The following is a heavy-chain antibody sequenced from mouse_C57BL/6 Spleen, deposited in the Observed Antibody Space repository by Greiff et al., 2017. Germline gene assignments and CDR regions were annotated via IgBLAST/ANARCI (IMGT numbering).Heavy chain of an antibody. V-gene: IGHV5-4*03. D-gene: IGHD2-9*01. CDR1: GFTFSSYA. CDR2: ISDGGSYT. Sequence: DVKLVESGGGLVKPGGSLKLSCAASGFTFSSYAMSWVRQTPEKRLEWVATISDGGSYTYYPDNVKGRFTISRDNAKNNLYLQMSHLKSEDTAMYYCARGLSPYYGYSYWYFDVWGTGTTVTVSS. CDR3: ARGLSPYYGYSYWYFDV. J-gene: IGHJ1*03.